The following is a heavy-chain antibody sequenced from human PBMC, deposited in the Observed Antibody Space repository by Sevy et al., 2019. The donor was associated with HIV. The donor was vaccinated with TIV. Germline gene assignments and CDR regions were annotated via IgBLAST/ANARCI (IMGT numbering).Heavy chain of an antibody. V-gene: IGHV3-15*07. CDR1: CFTFTNAW. Sequence: GGPLRLSCVASCFTFTNAWMDWVRQAPGKGLEWVGRIKSKTEGATTAYGAPVKGRFSMSRDDSKNTLSLQTNSLKTDDTAVYYCTTKAPIAAVGSDYWGQGTLVTVSS. J-gene: IGHJ4*02. CDR3: TTKAPIAAVGSDY. CDR2: IKSKTEGATT. D-gene: IGHD6-13*01.